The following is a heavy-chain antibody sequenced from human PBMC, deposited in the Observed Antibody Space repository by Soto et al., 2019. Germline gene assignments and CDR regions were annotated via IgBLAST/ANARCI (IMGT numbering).Heavy chain of an antibody. CDR2: IIPIFGTA. J-gene: IGHJ6*02. V-gene: IGHV1-69*01. CDR1: GGTFSSYA. D-gene: IGHD2-21*02. CDR3: ARGGVTGLYYYYGMDV. Sequence: QVQLVQSGAEVKKPGSSVKVSCKASGGTFSSYAISWVRQAPGQGLEWMGGIIPIFGTANYAQKFQGRVTITADESTSTAYMELSSPRSEDTAVYYCARGGVTGLYYYYGMDVWGQGTTVTVSS.